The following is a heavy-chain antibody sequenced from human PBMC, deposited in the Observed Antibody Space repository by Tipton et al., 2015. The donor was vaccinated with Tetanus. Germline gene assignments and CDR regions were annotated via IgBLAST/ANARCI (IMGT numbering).Heavy chain of an antibody. J-gene: IGHJ6*02. D-gene: IGHD6-6*01. CDR1: GGSISSSSYY. V-gene: IGHV4-31*03. CDR2: IYYSGST. CDR3: ARARRGWIAARRDLYGMDV. Sequence: TLSLTCTVSGGSISSSSYYWGWIRQPPGKGLEWIGYIYYSGSTYYNPSLKSRVTISVDTSKNQFSLKLSSVTATDTAVYYCARARRGWIAARRDLYGMDVWGQGTTVTVSS.